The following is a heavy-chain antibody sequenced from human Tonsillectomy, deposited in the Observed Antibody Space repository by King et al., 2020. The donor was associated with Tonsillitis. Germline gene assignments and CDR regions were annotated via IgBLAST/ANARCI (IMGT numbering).Heavy chain of an antibody. D-gene: IGHD3-9*01. CDR3: ARGTPPNYNILTGFHNYGMDV. CDR2: LSYDEKNK. CDR1: GFTFSTYG. J-gene: IGHJ6*02. Sequence: VQLVESGGGVVQPGRSLRLSCEGSGFTFSTYGLHWVRQAPGKGLEWMAVLSYDEKNKYYADSVKGRFTISRDNSKNTLYLQMNSLRTEDTAVYYCARGTPPNYNILTGFHNYGMDVWGRGTTVTVSS. V-gene: IGHV3-30*19.